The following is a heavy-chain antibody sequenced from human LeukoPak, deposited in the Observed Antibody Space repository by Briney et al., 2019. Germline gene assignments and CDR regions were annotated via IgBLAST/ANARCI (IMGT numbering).Heavy chain of an antibody. J-gene: IGHJ4*02. CDR3: VKVDTAMVFDY. CDR2: ISGSGGST. V-gene: IGHV3-23*01. Sequence: GGSLRLSCAASGFTFSSYAMSWVRQAPGKGLEWVSAISGSGGSTYYADSVKGRFTMSRDNSKNTLYLQMSSLRAEDTAVYYCVKVDTAMVFDYWGQGTLVTVSS. D-gene: IGHD5-18*01. CDR1: GFTFSSYA.